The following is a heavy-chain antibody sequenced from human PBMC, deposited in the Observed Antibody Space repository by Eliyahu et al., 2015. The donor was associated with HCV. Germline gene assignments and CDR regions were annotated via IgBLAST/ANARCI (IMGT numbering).Heavy chain of an antibody. CDR3: ARRSSPRWLQLRNWFDP. Sequence: GKGLEWIGEINHSGSTNYNPSLKSRVTISVDTSKNQFSLKLSSVTAADTAVYYCARRSSPRWLQLRNWFDPWGQGTLVTVSP. J-gene: IGHJ5*02. V-gene: IGHV4-34*01. D-gene: IGHD5-24*01. CDR2: INHSGST.